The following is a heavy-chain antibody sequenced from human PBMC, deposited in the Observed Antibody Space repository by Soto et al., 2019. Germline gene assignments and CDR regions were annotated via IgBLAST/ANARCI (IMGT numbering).Heavy chain of an antibody. CDR1: GGSFSGYY. CDR2: INHSGST. CDR3: ARGPYYDFWRGLDGMDV. D-gene: IGHD3-3*01. J-gene: IGHJ6*02. V-gene: IGHV4-34*01. Sequence: PSETLSLTCAVYGGSFSGYYWSWIRQPPGKGLEWIGEINHSGSTNYNPSLKSRVTISVDTSKNQFSLKLSSVTAADTAVYYCARGPYYDFWRGLDGMDVWGQGTTVT.